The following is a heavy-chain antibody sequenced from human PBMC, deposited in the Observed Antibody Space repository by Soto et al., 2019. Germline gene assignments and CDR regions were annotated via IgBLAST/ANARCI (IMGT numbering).Heavy chain of an antibody. CDR3: VEGGLAAAGYYFYGLEV. J-gene: IGHJ6*02. CDR1: GFTFSNYA. CDR2: LSSSGGNT. Sequence: EVRLLESGGALVQPGGSLRLSCAASGFTFSNYAMTWVRQAPGEGLEWVSSLSSSGGNTYYANSVKGRFTISRDNSGNTLYLQMSSLRVEDTAIYYCVEGGLAAAGYYFYGLEVWGQGTTGTVSS. D-gene: IGHD6-13*01. V-gene: IGHV3-23*01.